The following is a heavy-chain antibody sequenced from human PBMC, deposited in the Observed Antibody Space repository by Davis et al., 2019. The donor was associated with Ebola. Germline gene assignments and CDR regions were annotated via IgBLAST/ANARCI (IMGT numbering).Heavy chain of an antibody. CDR1: AYTFFSYY. D-gene: IGHD4-17*01. CDR3: ASGDTVTRYMDV. Sequence: ASAQIFCYATAYTFFSYYMHPARHAPGQRLECMGIINPSGGSTSYAQKFQGSVTMTRATSTSTVYMELSSLRSEDTAVYYCASGDTVTRYMDVWGQGTTVTVTS. V-gene: IGHV1-46*01. CDR2: INPSGGST. J-gene: IGHJ6*02.